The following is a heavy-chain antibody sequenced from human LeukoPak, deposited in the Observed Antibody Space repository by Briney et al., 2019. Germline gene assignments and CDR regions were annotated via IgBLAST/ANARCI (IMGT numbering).Heavy chain of an antibody. CDR2: VFYSGNT. J-gene: IGHJ4*02. Sequence: PSETLSLTCTVSGGSISTSSSYWSWIRQPPGKGLEWIGSVFYSGNTYYTPSLKGRVTMSVDTSQNQFSLKMTSVTAADTAVYYCARSTWLLDKWGQGTLVTVSS. V-gene: IGHV4-39*07. D-gene: IGHD3-22*01. CDR1: GGSISTSSSY. CDR3: ARSTWLLDK.